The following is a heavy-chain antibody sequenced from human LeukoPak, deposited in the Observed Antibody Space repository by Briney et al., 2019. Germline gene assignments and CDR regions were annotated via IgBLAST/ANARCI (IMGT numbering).Heavy chain of an antibody. CDR1: GGSFSGYY. D-gene: IGHD3-16*01. V-gene: IGHV4-34*01. Sequence: SETLSLTCAVYGGSFSGYYWSWIRQPPGKGLEWIGEINHSGSTNYNPSLKSRVTISVDTSKDQFSLKLSSVTAADTAVYYCARGPRRFLGLGAYWGQGTLVTVSS. CDR2: INHSGST. J-gene: IGHJ4*02. CDR3: ARGPRRFLGLGAY.